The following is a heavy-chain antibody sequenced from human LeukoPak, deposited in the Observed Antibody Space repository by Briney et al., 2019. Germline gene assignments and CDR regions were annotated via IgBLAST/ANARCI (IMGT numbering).Heavy chain of an antibody. V-gene: IGHV1-2*02. D-gene: IGHD3-9*01. CDR1: GYTFTGYY. Sequence: GASVKVSCKASGYTFTGYYTHWVRHAPGQGLEWMGWINPNSGGTNYAQKFQDRVTMTRDTSISTAYMELSRLRSDDTAVYYCARDLGYYDILTGYYLSDAFDIWGQGTMVTVSS. CDR2: INPNSGGT. J-gene: IGHJ3*02. CDR3: ARDLGYYDILTGYYLSDAFDI.